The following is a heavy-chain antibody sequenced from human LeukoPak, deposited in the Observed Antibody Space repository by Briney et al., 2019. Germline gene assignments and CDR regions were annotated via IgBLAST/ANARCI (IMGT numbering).Heavy chain of an antibody. D-gene: IGHD6-25*01. Sequence: SETLSLTCTVSGGSINGYYWNWIRQPPGKGLEWIGFISYTGSTNYNPSLKSRVTISVDTSKNQFSLKLSSVTAADTAVYYCARQGGGFWYFDLWGRGTLVTVSS. CDR3: ARQGGGFWYFDL. CDR1: GGSINGYY. V-gene: IGHV4-59*08. CDR2: ISYTGST. J-gene: IGHJ2*01.